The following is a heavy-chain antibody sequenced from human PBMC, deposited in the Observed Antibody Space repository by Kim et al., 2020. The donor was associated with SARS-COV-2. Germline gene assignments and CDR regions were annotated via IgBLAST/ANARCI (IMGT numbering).Heavy chain of an antibody. CDR2: INPSGGST. CDR3: ARNLRCGDCYSDYYYYGMDV. J-gene: IGHJ6*02. Sequence: ASVKVSCKASGYTFTSYYMHWVRQAPGQGLEWMGIINPSGGSTSYAQKFQGRVTMTRDTSTSTVYMELSSLRSEDTAVYYCARNLRCGDCYSDYYYYGMDVWGQGTTVTVSS. CDR1: GYTFTSYY. D-gene: IGHD2-21*02. V-gene: IGHV1-46*01.